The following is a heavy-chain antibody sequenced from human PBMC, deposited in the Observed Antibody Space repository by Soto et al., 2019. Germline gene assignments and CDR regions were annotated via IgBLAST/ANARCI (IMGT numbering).Heavy chain of an antibody. D-gene: IGHD4-17*01. J-gene: IGHJ6*02. CDR1: GGSITTSNYY. CDR2: VYYGGSP. Sequence: PSETLSLTCTVSGGSITTSNYYWGWIRQPPGKGLEWIGHVYYGGSPYYNPSLRSRVTISVDTSTNQFSLKLNSVTAADTAVYYCARHTATNVYYYYNGMDVWGQGTTVTVSS. V-gene: IGHV4-39*01. CDR3: ARHTATNVYYYYNGMDV.